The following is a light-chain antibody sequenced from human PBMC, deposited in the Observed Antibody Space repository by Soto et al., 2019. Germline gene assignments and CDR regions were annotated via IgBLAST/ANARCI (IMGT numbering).Light chain of an antibody. J-gene: IGKJ1*01. CDR3: QQYNSYSTWT. V-gene: IGKV1-5*01. CDR1: KSINTY. Sequence: DIQMTQSPSSLSASVGDRVAVTCRATKSINTYVNWYQQKPGKAPKILIYDASILKSGVPSRFSGSGSGTEFTLTISSLQPDDFATYYCQQYNSYSTWTFGQGTKVDIK. CDR2: DAS.